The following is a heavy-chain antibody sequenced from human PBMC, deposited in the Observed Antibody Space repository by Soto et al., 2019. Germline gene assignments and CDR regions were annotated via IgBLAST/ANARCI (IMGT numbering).Heavy chain of an antibody. V-gene: IGHV4-59*01. CDR1: GGSINYSY. J-gene: IGHJ6*02. Sequence: AETLSLTCTVSGGSINYSYWTWIRQPPGKGLEWIGYISYTGSANYNASLKSRLTISVDTSKNQFSLKLSSVTAADTALYYCARVNYGDYYYGMDVWGQGTTVTVSS. D-gene: IGHD4-17*01. CDR3: ARVNYGDYYYGMDV. CDR2: ISYTGSA.